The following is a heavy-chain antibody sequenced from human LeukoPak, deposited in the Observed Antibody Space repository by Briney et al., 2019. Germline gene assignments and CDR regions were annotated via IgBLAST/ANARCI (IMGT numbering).Heavy chain of an antibody. V-gene: IGHV1-18*01. D-gene: IGHD1-26*01. CDR3: ASELGATNYYYYYMDV. J-gene: IGHJ6*03. CDR2: ISAYNGNT. Sequence: ASVKVSCKASGYTFTSYGISWVRQAPGQGLEWMGWISAYNGNTNYAQKLQGRVTMTTDTSTSTAYMELSSLRSEDTAVYYCASELGATNYYYYYMDVWGKGTTVTVSS. CDR1: GYTFTSYG.